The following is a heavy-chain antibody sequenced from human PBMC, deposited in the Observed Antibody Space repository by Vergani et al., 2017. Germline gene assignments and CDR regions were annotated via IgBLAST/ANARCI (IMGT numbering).Heavy chain of an antibody. CDR2: INPSGGST. J-gene: IGHJ6*03. CDR1: GYTFTSYY. Sequence: QVQLVQSGAEVKKPGASVKVSCKASGYTFTSYYMHWVRQAPGQGLEWMGIINPSGGSTSYAQKFQGRVTMTRDTSTSTVYMELSSLRSEDTAVYYCARGYCSGGSCYISYYYYYMDVWGKGTTVTGSS. V-gene: IGHV1-46*03. D-gene: IGHD2-15*01. CDR3: ARGYCSGGSCYISYYYYYMDV.